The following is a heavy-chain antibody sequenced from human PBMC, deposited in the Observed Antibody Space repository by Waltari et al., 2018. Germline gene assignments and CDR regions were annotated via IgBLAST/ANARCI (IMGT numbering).Heavy chain of an antibody. CDR1: GYTLTGYY. CDR3: ARDFTMVRGPYD. CDR2: INPNSGGT. J-gene: IGHJ4*02. D-gene: IGHD3-10*01. Sequence: QLQLVQPGAEVKKPGASVKVSCKASGYTLTGYYMPWLRQAPGQGLEWMGWINPNSGGTNYAQKFQGRVTMTRDTSISTAYMELSRLRSDDTAVYYCARDFTMVRGPYDWGQGTLVTVSS. V-gene: IGHV1-2*02.